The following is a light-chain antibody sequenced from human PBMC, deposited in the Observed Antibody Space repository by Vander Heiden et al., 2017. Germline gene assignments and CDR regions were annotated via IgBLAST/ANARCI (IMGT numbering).Light chain of an antibody. CDR2: DTS. V-gene: IGKV1-13*02. J-gene: IGKJ5*01. CDR3: QQCSRYPRT. Sequence: AIQLTQSPSSLSASVGDRVTITCRASQGIGSALAWFQQKPGTAPKLLIYDTSRLETGVPSRFSVSGSETDFTLTISSLQPEDFATYYCQQCSRYPRTFGQGTRLEIK. CDR1: QGIGSA.